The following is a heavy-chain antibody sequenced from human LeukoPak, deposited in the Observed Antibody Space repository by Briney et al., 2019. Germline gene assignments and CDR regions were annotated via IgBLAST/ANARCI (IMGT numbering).Heavy chain of an antibody. CDR3: AKQRSEVPVAASNY. CDR2: ISGSGDST. Sequence: TGGSLRLSRAASGFTFSTSAMSWVRQAPGKGLEWVSGISGSGDSTYYVDSVKGRFTISRDNSKSTLYLHMNSLRAEDTAIYYCAKQRSEVPVAASNYWGQGTLVTVSS. J-gene: IGHJ4*02. CDR1: GFTFSTSA. V-gene: IGHV3-23*01. D-gene: IGHD2-2*01.